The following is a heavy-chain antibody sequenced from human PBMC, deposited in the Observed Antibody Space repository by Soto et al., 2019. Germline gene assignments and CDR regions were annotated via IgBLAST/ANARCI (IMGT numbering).Heavy chain of an antibody. CDR3: ARDPEGIDDFDY. CDR2: INAPGETK. J-gene: IGHJ4*02. V-gene: IGHV3-48*04. CDR1: GFTFSNYG. Sequence: EVQLVESGGGLVQPRGSLRLSCAASGFTFSNYGMNWARQAPGRGLEWVTHINAPGETKSYSDSVKGRFTISRDDAKNSLYLQMNSLTTDDTAVYYCARDPEGIDDFDYWGQGTLVTVSS. D-gene: IGHD2-21*01.